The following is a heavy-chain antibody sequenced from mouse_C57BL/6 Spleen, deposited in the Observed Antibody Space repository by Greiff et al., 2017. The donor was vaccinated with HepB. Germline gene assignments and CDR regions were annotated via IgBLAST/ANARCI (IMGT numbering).Heavy chain of an antibody. CDR2: IYPSDSET. CDR1: GYTFTSYW. Sequence: QVQLQQPGAELVRPGSSVKLSCKASGYTFTSYWMDWVKQRPGQGLEWIGNIYPSDSETHYNQKFKDKATLTVDKSSSTAYMQLSSLTSEDSAVYYCARRDDYDYWYFDVWGTGTTVTVSS. D-gene: IGHD2-4*01. J-gene: IGHJ1*03. CDR3: ARRDDYDYWYFDV. V-gene: IGHV1-61*01.